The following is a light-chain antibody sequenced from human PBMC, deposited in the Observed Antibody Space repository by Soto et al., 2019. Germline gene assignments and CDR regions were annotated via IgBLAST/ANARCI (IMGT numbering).Light chain of an antibody. J-gene: IGKJ1*01. CDR1: QGISTS. CDR3: QQYNSLWT. V-gene: IGKV1-12*01. CDR2: GAS. Sequence: DVQMTQSPPFVSASVGDRVAITCRASQGISTSLVWYQHKPGKAPELLIFGASNLQTGVPSRFSGSGSGTDFTLTISSLQPDDFATYYCQQYNSLWTFGQGTKVEIK.